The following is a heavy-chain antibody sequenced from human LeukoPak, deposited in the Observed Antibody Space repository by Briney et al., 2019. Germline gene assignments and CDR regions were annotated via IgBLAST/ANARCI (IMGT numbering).Heavy chain of an antibody. Sequence: SETLSLTCAVYGGSFSGYYWSWIRQSPGKGLEWIGEVHLSGRTHYNPSLESRVTMSVDMSENHISLRLTSVTAADTAVYYCAREGGPYRPLDYSGQGTLVTVSS. CDR3: AREGGPYRPLDY. J-gene: IGHJ4*02. V-gene: IGHV4-34*01. CDR2: VHLSGRT. CDR1: GGSFSGYY.